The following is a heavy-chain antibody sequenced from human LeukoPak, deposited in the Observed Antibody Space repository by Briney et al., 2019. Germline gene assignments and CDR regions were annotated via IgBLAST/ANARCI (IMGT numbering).Heavy chain of an antibody. J-gene: IGHJ4*02. V-gene: IGHV4-30-4*01. CDR3: AREVREDYGDYSDY. CDR1: GGSISSGDYY. CDR2: IYYSGST. Sequence: SETLSLTCTVSGGSISSGDYYWSWIRQPPGKGLEWIGYIYYSGSTYYNPSLKSRVTISVDTSKNQFSLKLSSVTAADTAVYYCAREVREDYGDYSDYWGQGTLVTVSS. D-gene: IGHD4-17*01.